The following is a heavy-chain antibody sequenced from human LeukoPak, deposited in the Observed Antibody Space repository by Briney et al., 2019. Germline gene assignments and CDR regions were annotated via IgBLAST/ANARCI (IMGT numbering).Heavy chain of an antibody. CDR2: ISYDGSNK. Sequence: GGSLRLSCAASGFTFSNYGINWVRQAPGKGLEWVAVISYDGSNKYYADSVKGRFTISRDNSKNTLYLQMNSLRAEDTAVYYCAKNYVWGITDYYYGMDVWGQGTTVTVSS. D-gene: IGHD3-16*01. V-gene: IGHV3-30*18. J-gene: IGHJ6*02. CDR1: GFTFSNYG. CDR3: AKNYVWGITDYYYGMDV.